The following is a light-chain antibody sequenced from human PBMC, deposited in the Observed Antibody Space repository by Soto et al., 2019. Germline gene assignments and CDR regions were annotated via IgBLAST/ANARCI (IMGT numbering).Light chain of an antibody. CDR1: QSVSSN. J-gene: IGKJ2*01. CDR3: QQYNNWPYT. Sequence: EIVMTQSPATLSVSPGERATLSCRASQSVSSNLAWYQQKPGQAPRLLIYGASTRATGIPARFSGSRSGTEVTLTISSLQSEDFAVYYCQQYNNWPYTFGQGTKLEI. CDR2: GAS. V-gene: IGKV3-15*01.